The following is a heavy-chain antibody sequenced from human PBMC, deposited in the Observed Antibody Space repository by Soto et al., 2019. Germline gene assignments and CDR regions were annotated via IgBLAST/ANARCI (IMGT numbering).Heavy chain of an antibody. D-gene: IGHD6-19*01. Sequence: PGGSLRLSCAASGFTFSSYAMSWVRQAPGKGLEWVSGISGSGDSTYYADSVKGRFTISRDNSKNTLYLQMNSLRAEDTAVYYSAKGVPGIAEAGTGYFQHWGQGTLVTVSS. CDR3: AKGVPGIAEAGTGYFQH. V-gene: IGHV3-23*01. J-gene: IGHJ1*01. CDR1: GFTFSSYA. CDR2: ISGSGDST.